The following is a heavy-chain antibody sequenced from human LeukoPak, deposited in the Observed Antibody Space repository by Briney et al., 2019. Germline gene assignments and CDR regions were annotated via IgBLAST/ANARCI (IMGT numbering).Heavy chain of an antibody. CDR3: AKRYCSGGSCRPHFDY. D-gene: IGHD2-15*01. CDR2: VFGLDHRT. V-gene: IGHV3-23*01. CDR1: GFTFSYYA. J-gene: IGHJ4*02. Sequence: GSLRLSCAASGFTFSYYAMTWVRQAPGKGLEWVLTVFGLDHRTSYADSVKGRFTISRDNSKNTLSLQMNSLRAEDTAVYYCAKRYCSGGSCRPHFDYWGQGTLVTVSS.